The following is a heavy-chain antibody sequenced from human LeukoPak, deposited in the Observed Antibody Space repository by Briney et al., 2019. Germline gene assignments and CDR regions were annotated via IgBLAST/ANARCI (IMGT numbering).Heavy chain of an antibody. V-gene: IGHV4-59*01. CDR3: AREGLAARRGGFDI. CDR1: GGSISSYF. J-gene: IGHJ3*02. Sequence: SETLSLTCTVSGGSISSYFWTWIRQPPGEGLEWIGYIYHTGNTNYSPSLRGRVTMSIDTSRNQFSLKLNSVTATDTAVYYCAREGLAARRGGFDIWGQGTVVTVSS. CDR2: IYHTGNT. D-gene: IGHD6-6*01.